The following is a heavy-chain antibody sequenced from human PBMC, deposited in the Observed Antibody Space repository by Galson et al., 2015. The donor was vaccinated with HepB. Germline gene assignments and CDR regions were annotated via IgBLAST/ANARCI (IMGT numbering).Heavy chain of an antibody. J-gene: IGHJ6*02. D-gene: IGHD2-21*01. V-gene: IGHV5-10-1*01. CDR3: ATRDIVVPYGIDD. CDR1: GYSFPSYW. CDR2: IDPSDSYT. Sequence: QSGAEETKPGESLRISCKGSGYSFPSYWISWVRQMPGKGLERMGWIDPSDSYTNYSSSFQGHFTISADKSISTAYLQWSSLKASDTAMYYCATRDIVVPYGIDDWVQGTLVTVSS.